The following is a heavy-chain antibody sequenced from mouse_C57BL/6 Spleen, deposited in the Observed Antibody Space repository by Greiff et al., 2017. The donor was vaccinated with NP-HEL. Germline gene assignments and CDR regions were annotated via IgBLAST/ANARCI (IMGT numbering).Heavy chain of an antibody. J-gene: IGHJ1*03. CDR1: GFTFSDYG. CDR2: ISSGSSTI. CDR3: ASPTTAGYWYFDV. D-gene: IGHD1-2*01. V-gene: IGHV5-17*01. Sequence: EVQRVESGGGLVKPGGSLKLSCAASGFTFSDYGMHWVRQAPEKGLEWVAYISSGSSTIYYVDTVKGRFTISRDNAKNTLFLQMTSLRSEDTAMYYCASPTTAGYWYFDVWGTGTTVTVSS.